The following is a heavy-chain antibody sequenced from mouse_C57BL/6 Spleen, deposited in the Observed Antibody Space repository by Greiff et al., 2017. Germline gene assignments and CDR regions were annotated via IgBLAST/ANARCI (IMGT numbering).Heavy chain of an antibody. Sequence: EVQLQQSGTVLARPGASVKMSCKTSGYTFTSYWMHWVKQRPGQGLEWIGAIYPGNSDTSYNQKFKGKAKLTAVTSASTAYMELSSLTNEDSAVYYCTRWGFGNYVVYFDYWGQGTTLTVSS. CDR3: TRWGFGNYVVYFDY. CDR2: IYPGNSDT. V-gene: IGHV1-5*01. D-gene: IGHD2-1*01. J-gene: IGHJ2*01. CDR1: GYTFTSYW.